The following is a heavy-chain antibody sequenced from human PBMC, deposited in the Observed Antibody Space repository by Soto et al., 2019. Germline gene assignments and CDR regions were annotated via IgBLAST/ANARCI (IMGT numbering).Heavy chain of an antibody. J-gene: IGHJ4*02. CDR1: GYIFTKYY. V-gene: IGHV1-18*01. Sequence: QVPLVQSVTELRKPGASVKLSCKASGYIFTKYYIAWVRQAPGHGLEWMGMINGCNGKANYGQDFRGRVIMTTDTSTNTAYMDLRSLTSDDTGVYYCVRWDGFFGAGGVDWGQGTLVTVSS. CDR3: VRWDGFFGAGGVD. D-gene: IGHD3-16*01. CDR2: INGCNGKA.